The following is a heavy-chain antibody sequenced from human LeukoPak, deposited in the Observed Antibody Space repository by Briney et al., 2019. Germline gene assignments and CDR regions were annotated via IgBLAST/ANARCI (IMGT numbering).Heavy chain of an antibody. V-gene: IGHV1-69*01. D-gene: IGHD3-16*01. J-gene: IGHJ4*02. CDR3: ARYVLGSSYFDY. Sequence: GSSVKLSCTASGDIGSNSGITWGRQAPGQGLEWMGGIIPIFGSANYAEKFQGRITVSADESTSTGYMELSSLRSEDTAVYFCARYVLGSSYFDYWGQGALVTVSS. CDR2: IIPIFGSA. CDR1: GDIGSNSG.